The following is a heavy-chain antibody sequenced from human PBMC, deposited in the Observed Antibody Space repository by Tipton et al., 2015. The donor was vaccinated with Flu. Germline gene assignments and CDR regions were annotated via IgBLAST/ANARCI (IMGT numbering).Heavy chain of an antibody. D-gene: IGHD3-10*01. J-gene: IGHJ5*02. CDR1: GYSISSGYY. CDR3: ARVRGGAGGNWFDP. Sequence: TLSLTCTVSGYSISSGYYWGWIRQPPGKGLEWIGSIYHSGSTYYNPSLKSRVTMSVDTSKNQFSLKLSSVTAADTAVYYCARVRGGAGGNWFDPWGQGTLVTVSS. CDR2: IYHSGST. V-gene: IGHV4-38-2*02.